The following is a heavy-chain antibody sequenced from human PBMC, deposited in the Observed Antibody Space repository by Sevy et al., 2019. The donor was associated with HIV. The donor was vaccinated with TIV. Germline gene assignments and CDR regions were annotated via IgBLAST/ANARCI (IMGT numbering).Heavy chain of an antibody. CDR2: ISTLNVNT. D-gene: IGHD2-2*01. CDR1: GYSFTSYG. CDR3: ARDDCSSLSCHGSLLY. V-gene: IGHV1-18*01. Sequence: ASVKVSCKASGYSFTSYGISWVRQAPGQGLEWMGWISTLNVNTNNAQKFQGRVTMTTDTSTSTAYMELRSLRSDHTAVYYCARDDCSSLSCHGSLLYWGQGTLVTVSS. J-gene: IGHJ4*02.